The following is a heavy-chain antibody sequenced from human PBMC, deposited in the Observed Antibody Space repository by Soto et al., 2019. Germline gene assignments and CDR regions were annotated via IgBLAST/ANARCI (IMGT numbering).Heavy chain of an antibody. D-gene: IGHD4-17*01. CDR3: VSQRTTVPTQAYFDY. V-gene: IGHV4-39*01. Sequence: SETLSLTCPVSGGSVTNSSYYFCCIRQSPWNGLEWIGSVYYRGRSYSKSSVKSRVTISVDTSKNRFSLSLNSVTASDTAVYFCVSQRTTVPTQAYFDYWGPGALVTVSS. CDR2: VYYRGRS. CDR1: GGSVTNSSYY. J-gene: IGHJ4*02.